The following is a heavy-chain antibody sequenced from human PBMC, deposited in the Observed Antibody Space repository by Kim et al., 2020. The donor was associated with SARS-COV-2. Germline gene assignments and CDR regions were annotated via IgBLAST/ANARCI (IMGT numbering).Heavy chain of an antibody. V-gene: IGHV3-21*01. CDR1: GFTFSSYS. J-gene: IGHJ2*01. D-gene: IGHD4-17*01. CDR2: ISSSSSYI. Sequence: GGSLRLSCAASGFTFSSYSMNWVRQAPGKGLEWVSSISSSSSYIYYADSVKGRFTISRDNAKNSLYLQMNSLRAEDTAVYYCARDRAVTSRWYFDLWGRGTLVTVSS. CDR3: ARDRAVTSRWYFDL.